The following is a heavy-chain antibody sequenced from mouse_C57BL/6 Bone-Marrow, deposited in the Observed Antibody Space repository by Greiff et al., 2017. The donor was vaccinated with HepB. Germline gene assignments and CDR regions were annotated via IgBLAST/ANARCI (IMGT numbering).Heavy chain of an antibody. CDR3: ARSDYDFYY. CDR2: IHTNSGST. Sequence: QVQLQQPGAELVKPGASVKLSCKASGYTFNSYWMHWVKQRPGQGLEWIGMIHTNSGSTNYNEKFKIKATLTVDKSSSTAYMQLSSLTSEYSAVYYCARSDYDFYYWGQGTTLTVSS. D-gene: IGHD2-4*01. J-gene: IGHJ2*01. CDR1: GYTFNSYW. V-gene: IGHV1-64*01.